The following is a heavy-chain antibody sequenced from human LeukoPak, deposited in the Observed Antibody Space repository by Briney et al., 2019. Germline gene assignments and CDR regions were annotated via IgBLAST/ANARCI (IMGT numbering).Heavy chain of an antibody. CDR1: QFMFNNYA. D-gene: IGHD2-21*02. V-gene: IGHV3-23*01. Sequence: GGSLRLSCVASQFMFNNYAMNWVRQGPGKGLEWVAAIRGDGGATYHADSVRGRFTISRDNAKNSLYLQMNSLRPEDTALYYCAKGGRGDFLYYYYGMDVWGQGTTVTVSS. CDR3: AKGGRGDFLYYYYGMDV. J-gene: IGHJ6*02. CDR2: IRGDGGAT.